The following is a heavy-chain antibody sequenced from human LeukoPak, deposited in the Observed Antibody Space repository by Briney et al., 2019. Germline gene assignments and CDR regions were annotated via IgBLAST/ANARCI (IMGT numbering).Heavy chain of an antibody. CDR2: IYYNGRT. Sequence: PSQTLSLTCTVSGGSISSGSYYWDWIRQSPGKGLEWIGGIYYNGRTYYNPSLKSRVNISPDTSKNQFSLKLSSVTAADTAVYYCARARRDVAEAMDWGQGTLVTVSS. D-gene: IGHD1-14*01. V-gene: IGHV4-39*07. J-gene: IGHJ4*02. CDR3: ARARRDVAEAMD. CDR1: GGSISSGSYY.